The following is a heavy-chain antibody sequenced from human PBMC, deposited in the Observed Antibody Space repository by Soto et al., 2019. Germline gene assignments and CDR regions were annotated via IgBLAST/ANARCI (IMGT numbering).Heavy chain of an antibody. CDR3: AGQYYYDSSGYYYVPSLDY. CDR1: GGSISSYY. CDR2: IYYSGIT. D-gene: IGHD3-22*01. Sequence: LETLSLTCTVSGGSISSYYWSWIRQPPGKGLEWIGDIYYSGITNYNPSLKSRVTISVDTSKNQFSLKLSSVTAADTAVYYCAGQYYYDSSGYYYVPSLDYWGQGTLVTVSS. V-gene: IGHV4-59*01. J-gene: IGHJ4*02.